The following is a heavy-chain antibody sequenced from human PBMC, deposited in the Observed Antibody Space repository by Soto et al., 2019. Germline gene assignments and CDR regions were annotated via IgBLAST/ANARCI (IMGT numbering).Heavy chain of an antibody. CDR3: ARPLVVGSCTNAVCQVGYSFDL. CDR1: GYTLASYD. V-gene: IGHV1-8*01. J-gene: IGHJ3*01. D-gene: IGHD2-8*01. CDR2: MNPNSGNT. Sequence: QVQLVQSGAEVMKPGASVKVSCKASGYTLASYDINWVRQATGQGLEWMGWMNPNSGNTGYAQKFQGRVIMNRNTSTRPAYLELSNLRSEETAVHYCARPLVVGSCTNAVCQVGYSFDLRGQGTIVTVSS.